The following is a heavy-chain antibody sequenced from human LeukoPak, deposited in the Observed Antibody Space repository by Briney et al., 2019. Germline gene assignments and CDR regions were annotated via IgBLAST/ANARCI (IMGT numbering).Heavy chain of an antibody. D-gene: IGHD6-19*01. CDR2: INPIFGTA. CDR1: GGTFSSYA. V-gene: IGHV1-69*01. CDR3: ARSSSGYYYYYYMDV. Sequence: ASVKVSCKASGGTFSSYAISWVRQAPGQGLEWMGGINPIFGTANYAQKFQGRVTITADESTSTAYMELSSLRSEDTAVYYCARSSSGYYYYYYMDVWGKGTTVTVSS. J-gene: IGHJ6*03.